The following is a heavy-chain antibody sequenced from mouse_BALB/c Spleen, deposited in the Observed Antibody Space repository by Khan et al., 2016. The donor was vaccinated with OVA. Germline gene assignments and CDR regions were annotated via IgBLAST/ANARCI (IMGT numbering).Heavy chain of an antibody. Sequence: EVQLQESGGGLVKPGGSLRLSCAASGFTFSAYGMAWVRQAPDKRLEWVATINSDGGYTYYPDTVKGRFTISRNNAENTLSLQMSSLKSEDTAIYYCASHLTGSFAYWGQGTLVTVSA. J-gene: IGHJ3*01. V-gene: IGHV5-6*01. CDR1: GFTFSAYG. D-gene: IGHD4-1*01. CDR2: INSDGGYT. CDR3: ASHLTGSFAY.